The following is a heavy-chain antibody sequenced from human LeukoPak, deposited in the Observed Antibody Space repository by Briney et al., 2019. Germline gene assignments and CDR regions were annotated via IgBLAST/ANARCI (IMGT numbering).Heavy chain of an antibody. D-gene: IGHD6-19*01. J-gene: IGHJ5*02. CDR1: GFTFSSYS. V-gene: IGHV3-21*01. Sequence: TGGSLRLSCAASGFTFSSYSMNWVRQAPGKGLEWVSSISSSSNYIYYADSVKGRFTISRDNAKNSLYLQMNSLRAEDTAVYYCARDPSSGWYLKGWFDPWGQGTLVTVSS. CDR2: ISSSSNYI. CDR3: ARDPSSGWYLKGWFDP.